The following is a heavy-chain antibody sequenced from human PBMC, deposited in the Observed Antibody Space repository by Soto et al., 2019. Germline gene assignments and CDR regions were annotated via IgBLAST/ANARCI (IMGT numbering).Heavy chain of an antibody. J-gene: IGHJ6*02. CDR1: GCTFSSYA. V-gene: IGHV1-69*06. CDR2: IIPLFGTA. CDR3: SSSEPEAGELGYDYYYGMDV. D-gene: IGHD6-19*01. Sequence: GAAVKVSCKSSGCTFSSYAISWVRQAPGHWLEWMGRIIPLFGTANYEQKFTGRVTITADKSTSTAYVELSHRRVEDTAVYYCSSSEPEAGELGYDYYYGMDVWGQGTTVTVSS.